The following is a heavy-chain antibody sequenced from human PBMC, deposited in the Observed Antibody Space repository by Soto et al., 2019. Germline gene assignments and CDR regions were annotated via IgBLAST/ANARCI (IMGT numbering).Heavy chain of an antibody. J-gene: IGHJ4*02. CDR1: GFTFSSYG. V-gene: IGHV3-33*01. CDR2: IWYDGSNK. CDR3: ARDRQPYCSSTSCYGPCDY. Sequence: QVQLVESGGGVVQPGRSLRLSCAASGFTFSSYGMHWVRQAPGKGLEWVAVIWYDGSNKYYADSVKGRFTISRDNSKNXLXXQMNSLRAEDTAVYYCARDRQPYCSSTSCYGPCDYWGQGTLVTVSS. D-gene: IGHD2-2*01.